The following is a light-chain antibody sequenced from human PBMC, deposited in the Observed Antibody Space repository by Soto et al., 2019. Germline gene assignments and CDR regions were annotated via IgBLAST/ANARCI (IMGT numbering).Light chain of an antibody. J-gene: IGLJ1*01. CDR2: EGS. Sequence: QSALTQPASVSGSPGQSITIACTGTSGDVGSYSHVSWYQQHPGKAPRLIIYEGSKRPSGVSHRFSASRPDNTASLTISGVQAEDEAAYYCCSYALSSSYVFGTGTKVTVL. V-gene: IGLV2-23*01. CDR1: SGDVGSYSH. CDR3: CSYALSSSYV.